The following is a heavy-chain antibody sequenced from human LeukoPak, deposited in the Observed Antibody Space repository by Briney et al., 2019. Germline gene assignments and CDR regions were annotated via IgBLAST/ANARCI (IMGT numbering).Heavy chain of an antibody. CDR3: ARNTSSSPWFDP. CDR2: IYYSGST. D-gene: IGHD6-6*01. J-gene: IGHJ5*02. V-gene: IGHV4-59*01. CDR1: GGSISSYY. Sequence: SETLSLTCTVSGGSISSYYWSWIRQPPGKGLEWIGYIYYSGSTNYNPSLKSRVAISVDTSKNQFSLKLSSVTAADTAVYYCARNTSSSPWFDPWGQGTLVTVSS.